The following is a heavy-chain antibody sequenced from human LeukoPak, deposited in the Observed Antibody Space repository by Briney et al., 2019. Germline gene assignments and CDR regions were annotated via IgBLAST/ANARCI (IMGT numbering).Heavy chain of an antibody. CDR2: ISGSGDST. CDR1: GFTFSNSA. V-gene: IGHV3-23*01. Sequence: PGGSLRLSCPASGFTFSNSAMTWVRQAPGKGLEWVSTISGSGDSTYYADSVKGRFTISRDNSKNMVFLQMDSLRVEDTAAYYCAKLNSYGDYWGQGTLVTISS. CDR3: AKLNSYGDY. J-gene: IGHJ4*02. D-gene: IGHD5-18*01.